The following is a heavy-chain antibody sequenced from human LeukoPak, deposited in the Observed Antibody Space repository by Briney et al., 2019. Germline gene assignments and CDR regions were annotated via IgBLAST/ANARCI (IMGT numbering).Heavy chain of an antibody. CDR3: ARDPSSGWYVPTYFDY. Sequence: GGSLRLSCAASGFTFSSYWMSWVRQAPGKGLEWVANIKQDGSEKYYVDSVKGRSTISRDNAKNSLYLQMNSLRAEDTAVYYCARDPSSGWYVPTYFDYWGQGTLVTVSS. CDR1: GFTFSSYW. V-gene: IGHV3-7*01. D-gene: IGHD6-19*01. J-gene: IGHJ4*02. CDR2: IKQDGSEK.